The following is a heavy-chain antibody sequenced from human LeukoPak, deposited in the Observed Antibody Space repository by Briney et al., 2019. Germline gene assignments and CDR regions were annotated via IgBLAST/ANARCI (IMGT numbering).Heavy chain of an antibody. V-gene: IGHV3-48*01. Sequence: GGSLRLSCAASGFSFSSYSMNWVRQAPGEGLEWVSYISSSSTIYYADSVKGRFTISRDNAKNSLYLQMNSLRAEDTAVYYCARVLDILTGPTEDAFDIWGQGTMVTVSS. CDR2: ISSSSTI. D-gene: IGHD3-9*01. J-gene: IGHJ3*02. CDR3: ARVLDILTGPTEDAFDI. CDR1: GFSFSSYS.